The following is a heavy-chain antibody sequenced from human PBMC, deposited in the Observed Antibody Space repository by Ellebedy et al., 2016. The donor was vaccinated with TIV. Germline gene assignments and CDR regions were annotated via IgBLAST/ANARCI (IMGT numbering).Heavy chain of an antibody. CDR2: IFHSGNT. Sequence: MPSETLSLTCTVSGGSISSSIYYWGWVRQSPGKGLEWIGDIFHSGNTNYNPSLESRVTISVDASRNQFTLKLTSTSAADTAVYYCARGLRFRWAFDIWGQGTVVSVSS. J-gene: IGHJ3*02. V-gene: IGHV4-39*01. CDR1: GGSISSSIYY. CDR3: ARGLRFRWAFDI. D-gene: IGHD2-21*01.